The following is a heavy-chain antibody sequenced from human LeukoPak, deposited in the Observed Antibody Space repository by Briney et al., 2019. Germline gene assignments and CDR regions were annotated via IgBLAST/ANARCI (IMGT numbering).Heavy chain of an antibody. D-gene: IGHD3-9*01. CDR2: ISSSGSTI. Sequence: PGGSLRLSCAASGFTFSDYYMSLIRQAPGKGLEWVSYISSSGSTIYYADSVKGRFTISRDNAKSSLYLQMNSLRAEDTAVYYCARLYYDILFYYGMDVWGQGTTVTVSS. J-gene: IGHJ6*02. V-gene: IGHV3-11*01. CDR1: GFTFSDYY. CDR3: ARLYYDILFYYGMDV.